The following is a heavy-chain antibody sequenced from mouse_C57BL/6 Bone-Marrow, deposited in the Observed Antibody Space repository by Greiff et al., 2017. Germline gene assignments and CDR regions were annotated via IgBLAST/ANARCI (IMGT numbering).Heavy chain of an antibody. CDR2: IYPGCGNT. V-gene: IGHV1-76*01. J-gene: IGHJ4*01. CDR1: GYTFTDYY. D-gene: IGHD2-4*01. CDR3: ARSIYYDYDGPIYYYAMDY. Sequence: QVPLQQSGAELVRPGASVKLSCKVSGYTFTDYYINWVKQRPGQGLEWIARIYPGCGNTYYNEQFKGKATLTAEKSSSNAYMQLSSLTSEVSAVYCCARSIYYDYDGPIYYYAMDYWGQGTSVTVSS.